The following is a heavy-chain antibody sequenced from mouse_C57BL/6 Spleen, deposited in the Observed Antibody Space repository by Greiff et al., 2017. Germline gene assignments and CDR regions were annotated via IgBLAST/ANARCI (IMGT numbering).Heavy chain of an antibody. J-gene: IGHJ4*01. Sequence: FQLQQPGAELVKPGASVKLSCKASGYTFTSYWMHWVKQRPGQGLEWIGMIHPNSGSTNYNEKFKSKATLTVDKSSSTAYMQLSSLTSEDSAVYYCARDGNYYAMDYWGQGTSVTVSS. D-gene: IGHD2-1*01. CDR1: GYTFTSYW. CDR2: IHPNSGST. V-gene: IGHV1-64*01. CDR3: ARDGNYYAMDY.